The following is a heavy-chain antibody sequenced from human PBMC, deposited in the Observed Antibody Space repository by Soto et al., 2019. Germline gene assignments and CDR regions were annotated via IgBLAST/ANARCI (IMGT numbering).Heavy chain of an antibody. CDR3: ARLQRASSLTGYYRGLLRFDP. CDR1: GGSISSYY. D-gene: IGHD3-9*01. J-gene: IGHJ5*02. V-gene: IGHV4-59*01. Sequence: SETLSLTCTVSGGSISSYYWSWIRQPPGKGLEWIGYIYYSGSTNYNPSLKSRVTISVDTSKNQFSLKLSSVTAADTAVYYCARLQRASSLTGYYRGLLRFDPWGQGTLVTVSS. CDR2: IYYSGST.